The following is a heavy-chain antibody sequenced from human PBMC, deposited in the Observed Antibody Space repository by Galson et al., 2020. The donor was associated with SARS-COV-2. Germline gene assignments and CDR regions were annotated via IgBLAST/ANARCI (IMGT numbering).Heavy chain of an antibody. D-gene: IGHD3-3*01. CDR3: ARDPLNYDFWSGYYTSYYGMDG. CDR1: GFTVSSNY. J-gene: IGHJ6*02. CDR2: IYSGGST. Sequence: GESLKISCAASGFTVSSNYMSWVRQAPGKGLEWVSVIYSGGSTYYADSVKGRFTISRDNSKNTLYLQMNSLRAEDTAVYYCARDPLNYDFWSGYYTSYYGMDGWGQGTTVTVSS. V-gene: IGHV3-66*01.